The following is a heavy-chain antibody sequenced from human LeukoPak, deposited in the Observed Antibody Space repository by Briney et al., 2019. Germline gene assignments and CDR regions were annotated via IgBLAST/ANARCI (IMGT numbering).Heavy chain of an antibody. D-gene: IGHD6-19*01. CDR2: TSSSSYI. CDR3: ARARSSGWYRDY. J-gene: IGHJ4*02. V-gene: IGHV3-21*01. Sequence: GGSLRLSCAASGFTFSSYSMNWVRQAPGKGLEWVSSTSSSSYIYYADSVKGRFTISRDNAENSLYLQMNSLRAEDTAVYYCARARSSGWYRDYWGQGTLVTVSS. CDR1: GFTFSSYS.